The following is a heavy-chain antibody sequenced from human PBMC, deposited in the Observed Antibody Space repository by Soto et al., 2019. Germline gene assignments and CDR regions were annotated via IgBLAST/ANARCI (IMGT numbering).Heavy chain of an antibody. CDR3: ARANYDLLTCFSLHWFDP. J-gene: IGHJ5*02. V-gene: IGHV1-18*01. CDR1: GYTFTSYG. Sequence: ASVKVSCKASGYTFTSYGISWVRQAPGQGLEWMGWISAYNGNTKYAQKLQGRVTITRYTYASTAYMELSSLRSEDTAVYYCARANYDLLTCFSLHWFDPWGQVTLVTVSS. D-gene: IGHD3-9*01. CDR2: ISAYNGNT.